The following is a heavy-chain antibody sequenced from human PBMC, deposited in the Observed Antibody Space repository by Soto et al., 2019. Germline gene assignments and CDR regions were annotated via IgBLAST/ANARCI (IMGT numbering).Heavy chain of an antibody. J-gene: IGHJ4*02. CDR3: ASVRAYGSSWYYFDY. Sequence: GSLRLSCAASGFTFSSYAMHWVRQAPGKGLEWVAVISYDGSNKYYADSVKGRFTISRDNSKNTLYLQMNSLRAEDTAVYYCASVRAYGSSWYYFDYWGQGTLVTVSS. CDR1: GFTFSSYA. D-gene: IGHD6-13*01. CDR2: ISYDGSNK. V-gene: IGHV3-30-3*01.